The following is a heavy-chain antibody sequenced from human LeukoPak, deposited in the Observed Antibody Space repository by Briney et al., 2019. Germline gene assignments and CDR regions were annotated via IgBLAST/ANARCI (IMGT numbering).Heavy chain of an antibody. J-gene: IGHJ4*02. V-gene: IGHV5-51*01. CDR1: GYSFTNYW. CDR3: ARQRSISWYSHDY. CDR2: IYPGDSHT. Sequence: SGESLKISCKGSGYSFTNYWIAWVRQMPGKGLEWMGIIYPGDSHTRYSPSFQGQVTMSADKSISTAYLQWSSLKASDSAMYYCARQRSISWYSHDYWGQGNLVTVSS. D-gene: IGHD6-13*01.